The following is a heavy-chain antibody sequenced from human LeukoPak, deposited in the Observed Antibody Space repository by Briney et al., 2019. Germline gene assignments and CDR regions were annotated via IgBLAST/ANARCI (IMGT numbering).Heavy chain of an antibody. Sequence: GGSLRLSCAASGFTFSSYAMSWVRQAPGKGLEWVSAISGSGGSTYYADSVKGRFTISRDNSKNMLYLQMNSLRAEDTAVYYCAKAPMTFSYGDVLFDYGGGGPLVTVSS. CDR3: AKAPMTFSYGDVLFDY. CDR1: GFTFSSYA. J-gene: IGHJ4*02. D-gene: IGHD4-17*01. V-gene: IGHV3-23*01. CDR2: ISGSGGST.